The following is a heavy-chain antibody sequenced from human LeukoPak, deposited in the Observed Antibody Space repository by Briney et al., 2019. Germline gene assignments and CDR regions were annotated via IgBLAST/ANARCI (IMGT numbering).Heavy chain of an antibody. CDR3: AKDFIVGHTMRPDAYDL. CDR1: GFTFSNYG. J-gene: IGHJ3*01. D-gene: IGHD1-26*01. CDR2: IRYDGGNE. V-gene: IGHV3-30*02. Sequence: GGSLRLSCAASGFTFSNYGMHWVRQAPGKGLEWVAFIRYDGGNEYYADSVKGRFTISRDDSKNTLYLQMHSLRAEDTAVYYCAKDFIVGHTMRPDAYDLWGQGTMVTVSS.